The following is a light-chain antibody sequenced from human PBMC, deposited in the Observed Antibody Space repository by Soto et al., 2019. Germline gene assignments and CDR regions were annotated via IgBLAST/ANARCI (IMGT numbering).Light chain of an antibody. CDR2: EVS. V-gene: IGLV2-14*01. J-gene: IGLJ1*01. CDR3: SSYTSSSTRV. Sequence: QSALTQPASVSGSPGQSITISCTGTSSDVGGYNYVSWYQQHPGKAPKLMIYEVSNRPSGVSNRFSGSKSGNTASLTISGPQGEDEADYYCSSYTSSSTRVFGTGTKLTVL. CDR1: SSDVGGYNY.